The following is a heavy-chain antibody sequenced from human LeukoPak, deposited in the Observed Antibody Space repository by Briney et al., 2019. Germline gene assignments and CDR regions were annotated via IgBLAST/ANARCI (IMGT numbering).Heavy chain of an antibody. D-gene: IGHD3-10*01. J-gene: IGHJ4*02. CDR3: ARVDYYGSGSYDY. CDR1: GFTFSTYG. V-gene: IGHV4-34*01. CDR2: INHSGST. Sequence: PGGSLRLSCAASGFTFSTYGTHWVRQPPGKGLEWIGEINHSGSTNYNPSLKSRVTISVDTSKNQFSLKLSSVTAADTAVYYCARVDYYGSGSYDYWGQGTLVTVSS.